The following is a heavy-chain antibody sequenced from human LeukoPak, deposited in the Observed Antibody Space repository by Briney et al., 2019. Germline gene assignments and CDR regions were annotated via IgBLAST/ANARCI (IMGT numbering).Heavy chain of an antibody. CDR1: GGSISSGSYY. Sequence: KPSQTLSLTCTVSGGSISSGSYYWSWIRQPAGKGLEWIGRIYTSGSTNYNPSLKSRVTISVDTSKNQFSLKLSSVTAADTAVYYCARDGPYYDSSGYYYGIVDYWGQGTLVTVSS. CDR3: ARDGPYYDSSGYYYGIVDY. D-gene: IGHD3-22*01. J-gene: IGHJ4*02. V-gene: IGHV4-61*02. CDR2: IYTSGST.